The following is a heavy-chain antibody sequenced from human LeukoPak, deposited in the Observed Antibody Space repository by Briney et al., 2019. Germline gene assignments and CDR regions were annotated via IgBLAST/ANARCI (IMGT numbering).Heavy chain of an antibody. V-gene: IGHV3-13*01. CDR2: IGTAGDT. J-gene: IGHJ4*02. D-gene: IGHD5-12*01. CDR1: GFTFSSYD. Sequence: GGSLRLSCAASGFTFSSYDMPWGRQPTGKGLEWVSAIGTAGDTYYSHSVKGRFTISRDNAKDSLYLQMNSLRAEDTAVYYCARDPGSGYEEHFDYWGQGTLVTVSS. CDR3: ARDPGSGYEEHFDY.